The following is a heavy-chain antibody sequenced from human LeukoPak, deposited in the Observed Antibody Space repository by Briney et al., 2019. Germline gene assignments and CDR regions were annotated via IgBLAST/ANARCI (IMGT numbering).Heavy chain of an antibody. Sequence: GGSLRLSCAAPGFTFSDFYTSWIRQAPGKGLEWVSYISSIGSYTDYADSLKGRFTISRDNAKNSLYLQMNSLRAEDTAVYYCARDRLQYSYGYDYWGQGTLVTVSS. J-gene: IGHJ4*02. CDR2: ISSIGSYT. V-gene: IGHV3-11*05. D-gene: IGHD5-18*01. CDR1: GFTFSDFY. CDR3: ARDRLQYSYGYDY.